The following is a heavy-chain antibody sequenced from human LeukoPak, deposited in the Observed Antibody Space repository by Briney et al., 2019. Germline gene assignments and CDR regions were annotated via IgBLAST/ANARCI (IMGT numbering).Heavy chain of an antibody. CDR1: EFTFSAYY. Sequence: PGGSLRLSCAASEFTFSAYYMSWIREAPGKGLEWLSYISSSGNITYYADSVKGRFTVSRDNIKNVLFLEMNSLRVKDTAIYYCEAGIGDYWGQGSLVTVSS. CDR2: ISSSGNIT. D-gene: IGHD6-19*01. CDR3: EAGIGDY. J-gene: IGHJ4*01. V-gene: IGHV3-11*01.